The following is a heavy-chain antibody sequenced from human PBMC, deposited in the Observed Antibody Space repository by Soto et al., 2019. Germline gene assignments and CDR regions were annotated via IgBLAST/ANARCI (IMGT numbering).Heavy chain of an antibody. J-gene: IGHJ6*02. CDR2: IIPIFGTA. Sequence: SVKVSFKACGGTFSSYAISWLRQAPGQGLEWMGGIIPIFGTANYAQKFQGRVTITADESTSTAYMELSSLRSEDTAVYYCARENIVVVPAAMASFLYYYGMDVWGQGTTVTVSS. CDR3: ARENIVVVPAAMASFLYYYGMDV. D-gene: IGHD2-2*01. CDR1: GGTFSSYA. V-gene: IGHV1-69*13.